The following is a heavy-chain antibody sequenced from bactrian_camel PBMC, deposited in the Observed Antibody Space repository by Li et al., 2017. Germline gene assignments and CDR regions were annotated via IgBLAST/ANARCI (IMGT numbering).Heavy chain of an antibody. V-gene: IGHV3S1*01. CDR3: AGKPTTCSGRACACGTSDDEYNY. CDR2: INSGGGTT. Sequence: VQLVESGGGLVQPGGSLRLSCAAYGFTFSNYEMEWVRRAPGKGLEWVSTINSGGGTTYYADSVKGRFTISRDNAKNTLYLQMNSLKSEDTAMYYCAGKPTTCSGRACACGTSDDEYNYWGQGTQVTVS. J-gene: IGHJ4*01. D-gene: IGHD2*01. CDR1: GFTFSNYE.